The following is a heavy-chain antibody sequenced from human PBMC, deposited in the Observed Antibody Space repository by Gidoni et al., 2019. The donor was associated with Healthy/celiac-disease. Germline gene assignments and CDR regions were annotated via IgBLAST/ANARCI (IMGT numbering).Heavy chain of an antibody. J-gene: IGHJ2*01. CDR3: TTELQWLDHWYFDL. D-gene: IGHD6-19*01. V-gene: IGHV3-15*07. CDR2: IKSKTDGVTT. CDR1: GFTFSNAG. Sequence: EVQLVESGGGLVKPGGSLRISCAASGFTFSNAGMNWVRQAPGKGLAWFGRIKSKTDGVTTDYAEPVKGRFTISRDDLKNTLYLQMNSLKSEDTAVYYCTTELQWLDHWYFDLWGRGTLVTVSS.